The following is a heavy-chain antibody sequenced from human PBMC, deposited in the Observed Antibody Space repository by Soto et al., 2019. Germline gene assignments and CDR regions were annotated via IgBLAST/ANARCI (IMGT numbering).Heavy chain of an antibody. CDR2: FSNTGGGT. V-gene: IGHV3-23*01. CDR3: AKGRGLPSEFDY. J-gene: IGHJ4*02. Sequence: GGSLRLSCAASGFTFSDYAMSWVRQAPGKGLEWVSVFSNTGGGTYYAGSVKGRFTISRDNSKNMLYLQMTSLRAEDTAVYYCAKGRGLPSEFDYWGQGTLVTVSS. CDR1: GFTFSDYA.